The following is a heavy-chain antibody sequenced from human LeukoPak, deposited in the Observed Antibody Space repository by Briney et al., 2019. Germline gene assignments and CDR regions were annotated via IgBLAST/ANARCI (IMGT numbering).Heavy chain of an antibody. CDR3: ARDQPSVGWGFDS. D-gene: IGHD2-15*01. V-gene: IGHV3-48*04. Sequence: QAGGSLRLSCAASGFTFSAYSMNWVRHSPGRGLEWVANINGRDITIHYADSFRARFTISRDNTKNSLNLQMNNLRAEDTGLYYCARDQPSVGWGFDSWGRGTLVIVSS. CDR2: INGRDITI. J-gene: IGHJ4*02. CDR1: GFTFSAYS.